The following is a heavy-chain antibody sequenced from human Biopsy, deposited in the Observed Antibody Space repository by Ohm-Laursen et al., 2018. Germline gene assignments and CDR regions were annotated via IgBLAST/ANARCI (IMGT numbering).Heavy chain of an antibody. V-gene: IGHV4-59*11. J-gene: IGHJ4*02. CDR2: ISYTGYT. Sequence: PSETLSLTCTVSGGSFTGHYWSWIRQPPGKGLEWIGHISYTGYTSYNASLKSRVTISVDTSRNHFSLRLSSLTAADTAVYYWARGSNDFGGLYFPRWGQGTLLTVSS. CDR1: GGSFTGHY. CDR3: ARGSNDFGGLYFPR. D-gene: IGHD4-23*01.